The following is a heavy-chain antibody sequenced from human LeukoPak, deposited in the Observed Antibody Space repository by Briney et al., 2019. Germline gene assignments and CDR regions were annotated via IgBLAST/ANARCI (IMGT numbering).Heavy chain of an antibody. D-gene: IGHD3-22*01. CDR2: INPGSGST. CDR1: GYTFTSYF. Sequence: ASVTVSCKASGYTFTSYFIHWVRQAPGQGLEWMGIINPGSGSTSYTQKFRDRVTMTRDKSTSTVNMELSSLRSEDTAVYYCVRYLGYYDSSGYPTHFDYWGQGTLVTVSS. V-gene: IGHV1-46*01. J-gene: IGHJ4*02. CDR3: VRYLGYYDSSGYPTHFDY.